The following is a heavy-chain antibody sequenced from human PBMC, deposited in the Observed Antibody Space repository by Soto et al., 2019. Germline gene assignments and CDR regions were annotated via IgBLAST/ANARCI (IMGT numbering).Heavy chain of an antibody. CDR2: IYPGDSDT. CDR3: ARPAAAGRGYDPFDI. CDR1: GYSFTSYW. V-gene: IGHV5-51*01. Sequence: GESLKISCKGSGYSFTSYWIGWVRQMPGKGLEWMGIIYPGDSDTRYSPSFQGQVTISADKSISTAYLQWSSLKASDTAMYYCARPAAAGRGYDPFDIWGQGTMVTVAS. J-gene: IGHJ3*02. D-gene: IGHD6-13*01.